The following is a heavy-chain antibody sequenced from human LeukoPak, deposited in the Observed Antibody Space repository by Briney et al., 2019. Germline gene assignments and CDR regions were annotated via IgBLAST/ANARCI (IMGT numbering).Heavy chain of an antibody. V-gene: IGHV3-49*03. CDR3: TRDLLAAATGNYYGMDV. Sequence: GGSLRLSCTASGFTFGDYTMSWFRQAPGKGLEWVGFIGSNLYGGTTQYAASVSGRFTISRDDSKSVAYLQMNSLKTEDSAVYFCTRDLLAAATGNYYGMDVWGQGTTVTVSS. D-gene: IGHD6-13*01. J-gene: IGHJ6*02. CDR1: GFTFGDYT. CDR2: IGSNLYGGTT.